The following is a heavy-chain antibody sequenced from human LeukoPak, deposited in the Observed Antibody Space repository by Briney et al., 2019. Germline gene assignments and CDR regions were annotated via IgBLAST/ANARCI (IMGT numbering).Heavy chain of an antibody. CDR3: ARDRGGSYFFDY. D-gene: IGHD1-26*01. J-gene: IGHJ4*02. Sequence: ASVKVSCKASGGTFSRYAISWVRQAPGQGLEWMGGIIPIFGTANYAQKFQGRVTITADESTSTAYMELSSLRSEDTAVYYCARDRGGSYFFDYWGQGTLVTVSS. CDR1: GGTFSRYA. V-gene: IGHV1-69*13. CDR2: IIPIFGTA.